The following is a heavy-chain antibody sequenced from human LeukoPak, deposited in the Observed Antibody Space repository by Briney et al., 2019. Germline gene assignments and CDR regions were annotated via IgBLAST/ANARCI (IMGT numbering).Heavy chain of an antibody. CDR1: GFTFNTYG. CDR2: IRYDGADK. D-gene: IGHD3-22*01. J-gene: IGHJ4*02. CDR3: AKVLSKGGGYYLTDY. V-gene: IGHV3-30*02. Sequence: GGSLRLSGAASGFTFNTYGMHWVREAPDTGLDGVAFIRYDGADKYYADSVKGRFTISRDNSKNTLYLQMNSLRAEDTAVYYCAKVLSKGGGYYLTDYWGQGTLVTVSS.